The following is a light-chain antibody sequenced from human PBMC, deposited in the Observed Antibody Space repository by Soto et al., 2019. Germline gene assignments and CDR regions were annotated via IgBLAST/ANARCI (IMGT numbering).Light chain of an antibody. CDR3: QQSGSSPLFT. V-gene: IGKV3-20*01. CDR1: QSVSSSY. J-gene: IGKJ3*01. Sequence: EIVLTQSPGTLSLCPGERATLSCRASQSVSSSYLACYQQKPGQAPRLLIYGASSRASSIPDRFSGSGSGTDFTLTISRLEPEDFALYYCQQSGSSPLFTFGPGTKMDVK. CDR2: GAS.